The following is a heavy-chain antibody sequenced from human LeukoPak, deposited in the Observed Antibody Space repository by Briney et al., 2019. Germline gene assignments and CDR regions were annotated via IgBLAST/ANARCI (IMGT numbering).Heavy chain of an antibody. CDR2: ISSSSSYT. CDR1: GFTFSDYY. Sequence: GGSLRLSCAASGFTFSDYYMSWIRQAPGKGLEWVSYISSSSSYTNYADSAKGRFTISRDNAKNSLYLQMNSLRAEDTAVYYCARVLGSGWFFDYWGQGTLVTVSS. V-gene: IGHV3-11*06. D-gene: IGHD6-19*01. CDR3: ARVLGSGWFFDY. J-gene: IGHJ4*02.